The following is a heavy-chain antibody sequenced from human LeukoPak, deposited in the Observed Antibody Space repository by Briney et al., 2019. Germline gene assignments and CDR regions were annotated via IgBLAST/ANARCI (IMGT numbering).Heavy chain of an antibody. Sequence: PSETLSLTCAVYGGSFRGYYWSWIRQPPGKGLEWIGEINHSGSTNYNPSLKSRVTISVDTSKNQFSLKLSSVTAADTAVYYCARSQAGSYWSFFDYWGQGTLVTVSS. J-gene: IGHJ4*02. CDR3: ARSQAGSYWSFFDY. CDR2: INHSGST. D-gene: IGHD1-26*01. V-gene: IGHV4-34*01. CDR1: GGSFRGYY.